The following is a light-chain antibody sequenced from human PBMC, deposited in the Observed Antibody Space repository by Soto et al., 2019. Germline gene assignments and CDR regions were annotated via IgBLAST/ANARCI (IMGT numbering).Light chain of an antibody. Sequence: DIQLTQSPSALSASIGDRVTITCRASQPVITSLAWYQHKPGEAPKLLIYDASILQTGVPSRFSGYASGTEFTLTITSVPPDDFATYYCQQYSDYSAHGLSFGGGTKVGIK. CDR1: QPVITS. CDR3: QQYSDYSAHGLS. V-gene: IGKV1-5*01. CDR2: DAS. J-gene: IGKJ4*01.